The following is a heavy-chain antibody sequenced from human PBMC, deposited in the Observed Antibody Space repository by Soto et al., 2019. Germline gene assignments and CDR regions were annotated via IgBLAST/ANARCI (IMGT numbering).Heavy chain of an antibody. V-gene: IGHV3-23*01. CDR2: IIGTGGSI. CDR1: GFTFSNYA. J-gene: IGHJ6*02. CDR3: AKSGRQDFYYGMDV. Sequence: GALRLSCAASGFTFSNYAMNWVRQAPGKGLEWVSGIIGTGGSIYYIDSVKGRFTVSRDNSRNRLYLQMNTLRAGDTAVYYCAKSGRQDFYYGMDVWGQGTTVTVSS.